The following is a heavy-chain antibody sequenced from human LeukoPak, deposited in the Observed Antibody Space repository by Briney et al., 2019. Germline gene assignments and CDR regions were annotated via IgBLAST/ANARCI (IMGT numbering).Heavy chain of an antibody. Sequence: GRSLRLSCAASGFAFSSYAMHWVRQAPGKGLEWVAVISSDGSNIYYADSVKGRFTISRDNSKNTLYLQMNSLRAEDTAVYYCARDPYSGSYGADYYYYMDVWGKGTTVTISS. CDR2: ISSDGSNI. J-gene: IGHJ6*03. D-gene: IGHD1-26*01. V-gene: IGHV3-30*04. CDR3: ARDPYSGSYGADYYYYMDV. CDR1: GFAFSSYA.